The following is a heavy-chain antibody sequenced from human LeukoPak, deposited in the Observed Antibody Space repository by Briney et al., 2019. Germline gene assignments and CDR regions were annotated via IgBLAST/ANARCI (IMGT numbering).Heavy chain of an antibody. CDR1: GYTFTSYG. CDR3: ARRPSLGLRYFDY. V-gene: IGHV1-18*04. J-gene: IGHJ4*01. D-gene: IGHD3-9*01. Sequence: ASVKVSCKASGYTFTSYGSSWVRQAPRQALEWTGWISAYNGNTNYSQQPHGRVTTTTDTSTSTAYMEMRSLRSDATVVYYCARRPSLGLRYFDYWGQGTLVTVSS. CDR2: ISAYNGNT.